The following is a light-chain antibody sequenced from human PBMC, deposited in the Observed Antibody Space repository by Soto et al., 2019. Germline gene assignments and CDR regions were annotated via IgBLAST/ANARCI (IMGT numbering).Light chain of an antibody. CDR1: SSDVGGYNY. CDR2: DVS. CDR3: SSYTSGYTLV. Sequence: QSALTQPASVSGSPGQSITISCTGTSSDVGGYNYVSWYQQHPGKAPKLMIYDVSNRPSGVSNRFSGSKSGNTASLTISGLQAEDEADYYCSSYTSGYTLVFGGGTKLTVL. J-gene: IGLJ2*01. V-gene: IGLV2-14*01.